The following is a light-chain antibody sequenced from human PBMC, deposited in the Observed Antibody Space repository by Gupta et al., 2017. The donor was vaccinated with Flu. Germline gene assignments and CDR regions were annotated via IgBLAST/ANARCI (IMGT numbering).Light chain of an antibody. J-gene: IGKJ2*01. Sequence: GGKVSISCQASQDITKYLNWFQQKSGRPPKLLIYGASELQSGVPSRFSGSGSGTLFTLTLNSVEPEDVASYFCQQYANLPYSFGQGTILEI. CDR1: QDITKY. V-gene: IGKV1-33*01. CDR2: GAS. CDR3: QQYANLPYS.